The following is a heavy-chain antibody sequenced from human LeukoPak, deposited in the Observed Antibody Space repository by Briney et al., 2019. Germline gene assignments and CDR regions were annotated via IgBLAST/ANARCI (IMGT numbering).Heavy chain of an antibody. V-gene: IGHV3-21*01. CDR3: ARVCPASGGWVYYYYYMGV. D-gene: IGHD1-26*01. CDR1: GFTFSSYS. CDR2: ISSSSNYI. Sequence: GGSLRLSCAASGFTFSSYSMNWVRQAPGKGLEWVSSISSSSNYIYYADSVKGRFTISRDNTKNSLYLQMNGLRAEDTAVYYCARVCPASGGWVYYYYYMGVWGKGTTVTVSS. J-gene: IGHJ6*03.